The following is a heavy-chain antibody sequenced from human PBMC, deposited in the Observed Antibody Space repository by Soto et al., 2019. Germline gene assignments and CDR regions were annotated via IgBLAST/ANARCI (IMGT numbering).Heavy chain of an antibody. CDR3: AKDQVTTMIVVVQTPFDY. D-gene: IGHD3-22*01. CDR1: GFTFSSYA. J-gene: IGHJ4*02. Sequence: GGSLRLSCAASGFTFSSYAMSWVRQAPGKGLEWVSAISGSGGSTYYADSVKGRFTISRDNSKNTLYLQMNSLRAEDTAVYYCAKDQVTTMIVVVQTPFDYWGQGTLVTVSS. V-gene: IGHV3-23*01. CDR2: ISGSGGST.